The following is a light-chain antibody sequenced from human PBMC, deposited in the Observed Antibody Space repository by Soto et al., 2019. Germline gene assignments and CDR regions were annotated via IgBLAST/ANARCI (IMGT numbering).Light chain of an antibody. Sequence: QSVLTQSPSASGTPGQRVTISCSGSASTIGRNYVYWYQQLPGTAPKLLIYRNSQRPSGVPDRFSGSKSGNTASLTISGLQSEDEAEYYCAAWDGSLNNVLFGGGTKVTVL. J-gene: IGLJ2*01. CDR3: AAWDGSLNNVL. CDR2: RNS. CDR1: ASTIGRNY. V-gene: IGLV1-47*01.